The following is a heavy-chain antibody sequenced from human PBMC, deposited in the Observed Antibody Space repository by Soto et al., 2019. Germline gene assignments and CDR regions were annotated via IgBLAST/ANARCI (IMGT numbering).Heavy chain of an antibody. Sequence: PSETLSLTCTVSGGSISSSSYYWGWIRQPPGKGLEWIGSIYYSGSTYYNPSLKSRVTISVDTSKNQFSLKLSSVTAADTAVYYCAVRGVADYYYYYMDSWGKGTTVTVSS. CDR1: GGSISSSSYY. CDR3: AVRGVADYYYYYMDS. V-gene: IGHV4-39*01. D-gene: IGHD3-10*01. CDR2: IYYSGST. J-gene: IGHJ6*03.